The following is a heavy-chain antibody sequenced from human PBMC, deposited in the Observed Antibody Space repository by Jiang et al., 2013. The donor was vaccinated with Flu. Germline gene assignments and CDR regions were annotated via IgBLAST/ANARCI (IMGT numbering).Heavy chain of an antibody. V-gene: IGHV2-5*01. CDR2: IYWNDDK. CDR1: GFSLSTSGVG. Sequence: KPTQTLTLTCTFSGFSLSTSGVGVGWIRQPPGKALEWLALIYWNDDKRYSPSLKSRLTITKDTSKNQVVLTMTNMDPVDTATYYCAQGQQLVLPSPYYYYGMDVWGQGTTVTVSS. CDR3: AQGQQLVLPSPYYYYGMDV. D-gene: IGHD6-13*01. J-gene: IGHJ6*02.